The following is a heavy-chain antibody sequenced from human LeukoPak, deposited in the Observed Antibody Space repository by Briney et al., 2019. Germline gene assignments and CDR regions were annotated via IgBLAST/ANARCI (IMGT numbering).Heavy chain of an antibody. CDR2: ITDDGVHT. Sequence: GGSLGLSCAASEFAFSSYGMAWVRQSPGKGLECVSAITDDGVHTYYADSVEGRFTISRDNSKYTLHLQMNSLSVEDMALYYCVSRSTDRAFDFWGQGTLVTVSS. CDR3: VSRSTDRAFDF. V-gene: IGHV3-23*01. D-gene: IGHD5/OR15-5a*01. CDR1: EFAFSSYG. J-gene: IGHJ4*02.